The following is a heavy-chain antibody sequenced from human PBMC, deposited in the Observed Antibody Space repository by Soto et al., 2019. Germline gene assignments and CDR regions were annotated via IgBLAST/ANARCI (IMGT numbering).Heavy chain of an antibody. Sequence: QVQLAESGGGLAKPGGSLRLSCAASGFTFSDHYMSWIRQAPGKGLEWISYINPSGTNTDYADSVKGRFTISRDNGENALYLQMNSLRAEDTALYYCARGHHSMDVWGQGATVTVSS. CDR3: ARGHHSMDV. V-gene: IGHV3-11*06. J-gene: IGHJ6*02. CDR2: INPSGTNT. CDR1: GFTFSDHY.